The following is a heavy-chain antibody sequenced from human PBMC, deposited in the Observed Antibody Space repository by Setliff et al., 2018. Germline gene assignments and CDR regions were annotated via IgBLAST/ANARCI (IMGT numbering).Heavy chain of an antibody. CDR3: ARRTFGSGRFDP. CDR1: GDSISSGSYY. D-gene: IGHD3-16*01. Sequence: KPSETLSLTCTVSGDSISSGSYYWSWIRQPAGKGLEWIGQIHTSGSTNYSPSLKSRVTISIDTSKNQFSLKPNSVTATDTALYYCARRTFGSGRFDPWGQGTLVTVSS. CDR2: IHTSGST. J-gene: IGHJ5*02. V-gene: IGHV4-61*09.